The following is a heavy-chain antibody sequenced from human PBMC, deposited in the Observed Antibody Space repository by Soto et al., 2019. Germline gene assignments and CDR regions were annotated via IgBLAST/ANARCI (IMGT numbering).Heavy chain of an antibody. Sequence: QMQLVQSGPEVKKPGTSVKVSCKASGFTFTSSAVQWVRQARGQRLEWIGWIVVGSGNTNYAQKFQERVTIPRDMSTSTAYLALSSLRSADTAVYYCAAYPEQLVLLPWGQGTLVTGSS. J-gene: IGHJ5*02. D-gene: IGHD6-6*01. V-gene: IGHV1-58*01. CDR2: IVVGSGNT. CDR1: GFTFTSSA. CDR3: AAYPEQLVLLP.